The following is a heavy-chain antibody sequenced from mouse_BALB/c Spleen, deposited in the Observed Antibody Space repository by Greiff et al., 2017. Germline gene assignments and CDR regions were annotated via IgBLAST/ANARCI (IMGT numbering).Heavy chain of an antibody. Sequence: VQLQQSGPKLVKPGASVKIPCKASGYTFTDYNMDWVKKSHGKSLEWIGDINPNNGGTIYNQKFKGKATLTVDKSSSTAYMELRSLTSEDTAVYYCARSATMITTEAMDYWGQGTSVTVSS. J-gene: IGHJ4*01. CDR2: INPNNGGT. V-gene: IGHV1-18*01. D-gene: IGHD2-4*01. CDR1: GYTFTDYN. CDR3: ARSATMITTEAMDY.